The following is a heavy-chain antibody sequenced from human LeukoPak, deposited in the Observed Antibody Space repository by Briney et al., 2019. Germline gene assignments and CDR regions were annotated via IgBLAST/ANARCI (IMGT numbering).Heavy chain of an antibody. CDR2: INPDTGGT. Sequence: GASVKVSCKASGYTFTDYYMHWVRQAPGQGLEWMGRINPDTGGTNSAQRFQGRVTMTRDTSIRTAYIELSSLRSDDTAVYYCAREHLFSGSENYVLHNWFDPWGQGTLVSVSS. V-gene: IGHV1-2*02. J-gene: IGHJ5*02. CDR3: AREHLFSGSENYVLHNWFDP. CDR1: GYTFTDYY. D-gene: IGHD3-10*01.